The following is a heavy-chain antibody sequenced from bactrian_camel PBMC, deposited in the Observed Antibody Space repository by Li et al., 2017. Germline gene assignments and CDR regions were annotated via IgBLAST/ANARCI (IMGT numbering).Heavy chain of an antibody. V-gene: IGHV3S63*01. D-gene: IGHD2*01. CDR3: AAAAFGSDCGRQDEYRS. Sequence: HVQLVESGGGSVQVGGSLRLSCVGSGFSWRKNCMGWFRQAPGKEREAVASLQGGRPYTYYTDSVKGRFTISLDDARTTVFLQMNSLKSEDTAIYYCAAAAFGSDCGRQDEYRSWGQGTQVTV. J-gene: IGHJ4*01. CDR2: LQGGRPYT. CDR1: GFSWRKNC.